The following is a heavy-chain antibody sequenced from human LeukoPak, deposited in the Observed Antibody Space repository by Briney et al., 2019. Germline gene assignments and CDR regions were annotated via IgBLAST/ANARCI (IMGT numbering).Heavy chain of an antibody. Sequence: SGGSLRLSCAASGFTFSSFAVHWVRQAPGKGLEWVALISTDGSIENHADSVKGRFTISRDNSKNTLYLQMNSLRPEDTAVYYCARDARLGELSFPGAYDLWGQGTMVIVSS. CDR3: ARDARLGELSFPGAYDL. CDR2: ISTDGSIE. J-gene: IGHJ3*01. D-gene: IGHD3-16*02. CDR1: GFTFSSFA. V-gene: IGHV3-30-3*01.